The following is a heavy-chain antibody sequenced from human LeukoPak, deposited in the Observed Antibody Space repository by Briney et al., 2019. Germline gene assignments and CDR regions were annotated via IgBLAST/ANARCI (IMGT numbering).Heavy chain of an antibody. CDR2: IYYSGHT. V-gene: IGHV4-39*01. Sequence: SETLSLTCTVSGGSIISSSYYCGWIRQPPGRGLEWIGSIYYSGHTHYNVSLKSRVTISVDTSKNQFSLELSSVTAADTAVYYCARFWSGYYTWDYWGQGTLVTVSS. CDR3: ARFWSGYYTWDY. D-gene: IGHD3-3*01. J-gene: IGHJ4*02. CDR1: GGSIISSSYY.